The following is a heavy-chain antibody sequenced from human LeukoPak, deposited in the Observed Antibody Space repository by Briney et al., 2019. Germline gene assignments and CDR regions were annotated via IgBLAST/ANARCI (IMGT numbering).Heavy chain of an antibody. J-gene: IGHJ4*02. Sequence: GGSLRLSCAASGFTFSSYEMNWVRQAPGKGLVWVSRINSDGSSTNYADSVKGRFTISRDNAKNTLHLRMNSLRAEDTAVYYCARGARGSGTASDYWGQGTLVTVSS. V-gene: IGHV3-74*01. CDR2: INSDGSST. CDR3: ARGARGSGTASDY. D-gene: IGHD3-10*01. CDR1: GFTFSSYE.